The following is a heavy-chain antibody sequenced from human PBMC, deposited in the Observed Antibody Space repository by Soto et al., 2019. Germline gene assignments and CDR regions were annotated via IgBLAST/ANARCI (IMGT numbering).Heavy chain of an antibody. V-gene: IGHV1-69*02. J-gene: IGHJ4*02. CDR1: AGTFSSYT. D-gene: IGHD6-13*01. CDR2: IIPMLGMS. Sequence: VASVKVSCKASAGTFSSYTINWVRQAPGQGLEWMGRIIPMLGMSNYALRFQGRVTSIADKSTTTAYMELNSLRSDDTAVYFCAKVVEQQLLRVAFDCWGLGILVTVSS. CDR3: AKVVEQQLLRVAFDC.